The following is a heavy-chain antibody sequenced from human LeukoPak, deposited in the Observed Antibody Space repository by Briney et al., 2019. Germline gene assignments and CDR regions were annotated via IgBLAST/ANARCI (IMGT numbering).Heavy chain of an antibody. D-gene: IGHD2-2*01. J-gene: IGHJ1*01. CDR1: GGSISGYY. CDR2: IHYSGTT. V-gene: IGHV4-59*01. CDR3: GKYCSRAPCYSLEY. Sequence: SETLSLTCTVSGGSISGYYWSWIRQPPGRGLELIGYIHYSGTTKYNPSLKSRVTISLDTSKNQFSLKLSSVTAADTAVYYCGKYCSRAPCYSLEYGGQGPLVTVSS.